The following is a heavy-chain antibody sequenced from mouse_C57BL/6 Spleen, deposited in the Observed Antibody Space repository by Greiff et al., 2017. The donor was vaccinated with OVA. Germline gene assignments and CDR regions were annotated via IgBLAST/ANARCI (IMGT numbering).Heavy chain of an antibody. J-gene: IGHJ4*01. V-gene: IGHV2-2*01. D-gene: IGHD1-2*01. Sequence: QVQLQQSGPGLVQPSQSLSITCTVSGFSLTSYGVHWVRQSPGKGLEWLGVIWSGGSKDYNAAFISRLSTSKDNSKSQVFFKMNSLQADDTAIYYCARNRGIMRAMDYWGQGTSVTVSA. CDR2: IWSGGSK. CDR3: ARNRGIMRAMDY. CDR1: GFSLTSYG.